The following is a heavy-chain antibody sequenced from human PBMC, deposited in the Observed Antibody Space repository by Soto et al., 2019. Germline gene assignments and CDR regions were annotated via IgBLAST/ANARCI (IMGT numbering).Heavy chain of an antibody. D-gene: IGHD2-21*02. J-gene: IGHJ5*02. V-gene: IGHV4-30-4*01. CDR1: GGSISSGDYY. Sequence: QVQLQESGPGLVKPSQTLSLTCTVSGGSISSGDYYWSGIRQPPGKGLEWIGYIYYSGSTYYNPSLKSLVTISVDTSKNQFSLKLSSVTAADTAVYYCARDLCGGDCYSNNWFHPWGQGTLVTVSS. CDR2: IYYSGST. CDR3: ARDLCGGDCYSNNWFHP.